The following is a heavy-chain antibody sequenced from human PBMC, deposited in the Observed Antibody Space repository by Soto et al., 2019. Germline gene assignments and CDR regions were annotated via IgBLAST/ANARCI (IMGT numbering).Heavy chain of an antibody. Sequence: EVQLVESGGGLVQPGGSLRLSCVDSGFTFSVYWMNWVRQAPGKGLEWLTNIRQDGGEKYYIDSVRGRFTISRDNAKNSLFLQMDSIRADDTAVYYCARDFRATGSLDYWGQGTLVTVSS. CDR2: IRQDGGEK. J-gene: IGHJ4*02. CDR1: GFTFSVYW. CDR3: ARDFRATGSLDY. V-gene: IGHV3-7*03. D-gene: IGHD3-10*01.